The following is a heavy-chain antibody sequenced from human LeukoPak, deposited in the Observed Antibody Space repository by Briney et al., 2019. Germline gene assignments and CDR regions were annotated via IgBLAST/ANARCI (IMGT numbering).Heavy chain of an antibody. CDR1: GGSFSGYY. J-gene: IGHJ4*02. CDR3: ARGRVRYFVPPYYFDY. CDR2: INHSGST. Sequence: SETLSLTCAVYGGSFSGYYWSSIRQPPGKGLEWIGEINHSGSTNYNPSLKSRVTISVDTSKNQFSLKLSSVTAADTAVYYCARGRVRYFVPPYYFDYWGQGTLVTVSS. D-gene: IGHD3-9*01. V-gene: IGHV4-34*01.